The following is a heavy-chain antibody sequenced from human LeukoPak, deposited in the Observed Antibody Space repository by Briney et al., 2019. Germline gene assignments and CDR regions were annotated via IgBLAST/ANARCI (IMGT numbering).Heavy chain of an antibody. D-gene: IGHD3-10*02. CDR1: GFPFSSYS. CDR3: ARDGSAYYNVNTGYRGEFDS. V-gene: IGHV3-21*01. Sequence: PGGSLRLSCAASGFPFSSYSMTWVRQAPGKGVEWVSCISSSNTYINYDDSGKSQFTISRDNAKNSLYLQMNSLRAEDAAVYYCARDGSAYYNVNTGYRGEFDSWGQGALVTVSS. J-gene: IGHJ4*02. CDR2: ISSSNTYI.